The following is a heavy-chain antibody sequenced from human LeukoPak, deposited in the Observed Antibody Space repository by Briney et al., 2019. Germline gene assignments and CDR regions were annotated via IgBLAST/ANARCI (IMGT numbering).Heavy chain of an antibody. V-gene: IGHV3-23*01. D-gene: IGHD2-8*02. CDR2: IFPSGGEI. CDR3: ATYRQVLLPFES. J-gene: IGHJ4*02. Sequence: GGSLRLSCAASGFTFSTFAMIWVRQPPGKGLEWVSSIFPSGGEIHYADSVRGRFTISSDNSKSTLSLQMNSLRAEDTAIYYCATYRQVLLPFESWGQGTLVTVSS. CDR1: GFTFSTFA.